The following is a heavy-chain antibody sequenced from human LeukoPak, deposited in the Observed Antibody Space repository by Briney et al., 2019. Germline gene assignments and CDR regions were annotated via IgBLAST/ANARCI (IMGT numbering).Heavy chain of an antibody. V-gene: IGHV3-30*04. J-gene: IGHJ4*02. Sequence: PGGSLSLSCAASGFPLSRYAMHWVRQAPGKGLQWVAVISYDGSNKYYADSVKGRFTISRDNSENTLYLQMNSLRAEDTAVYYCARGHTAMVGKIDYWGQGTLVTVSS. CDR1: GFPLSRYA. CDR3: ARGHTAMVGKIDY. CDR2: ISYDGSNK. D-gene: IGHD5-18*01.